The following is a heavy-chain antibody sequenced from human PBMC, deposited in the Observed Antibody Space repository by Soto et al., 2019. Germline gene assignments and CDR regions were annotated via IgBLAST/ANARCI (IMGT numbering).Heavy chain of an antibody. CDR3: AREGSRPYYYYGMDV. V-gene: IGHV1-18*01. J-gene: IGHJ6*02. CDR1: GYSFTTYG. CDR2: ISTYNGDT. Sequence: QVQLVQSGAEVKKPGASVKVSCKASGYSFTTYGISWVRQAPGQGLEWMGWISTYNGDTDYAQSLQGRVIMTTDTSTTTAYMELRSLRSDDTAVDYCAREGSRPYYYYGMDVWGQGTTVTVSS. D-gene: IGHD2-15*01.